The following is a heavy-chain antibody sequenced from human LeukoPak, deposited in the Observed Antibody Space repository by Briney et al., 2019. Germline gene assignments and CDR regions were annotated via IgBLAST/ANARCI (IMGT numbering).Heavy chain of an antibody. CDR2: IRSDGSNE. D-gene: IGHD3-10*01. V-gene: IGHV3-30*02. Sequence: GGSLRLSCAASGFSLSSYAMHWVRQAPGKGLEWWAFIRSDGSNEYYADSVKGRFTISRDNSKSTLYLQVNSLRAEDTAMYYCAKDGVPGSGRWLVDPWGQGTLVTVSS. CDR3: AKDGVPGSGRWLVDP. J-gene: IGHJ5*02. CDR1: GFSLSSYA.